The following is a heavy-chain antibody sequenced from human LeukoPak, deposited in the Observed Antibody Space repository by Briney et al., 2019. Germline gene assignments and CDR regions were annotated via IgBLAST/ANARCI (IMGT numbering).Heavy chain of an antibody. CDR1: GFTFSSYW. CDR2: ISSSSSTI. V-gene: IGHV3-48*01. CDR3: ARESPGYWSSTSCLDLCY. J-gene: IGHJ4*02. Sequence: GGSLRLSCAASGFTFSSYWMNWVRQAPGKGLEWVSYISSSSSTIYYADSVKGRFTISRDNAKNTLYLQMNSLRAEDTAVYYCARESPGYWSSTSCLDLCYWGQGTLVTVSS. D-gene: IGHD2-2*01.